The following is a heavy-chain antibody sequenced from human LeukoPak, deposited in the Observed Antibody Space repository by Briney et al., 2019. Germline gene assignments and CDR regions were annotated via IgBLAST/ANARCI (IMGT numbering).Heavy chain of an antibody. V-gene: IGHV4-39*01. CDR2: IYYSGST. CDR1: GGSISSSSYY. CDR3: ASQTYGSGSYGDY. D-gene: IGHD3-10*01. J-gene: IGHJ4*02. Sequence: SETLSLTCTVSGGSISSSSYYWGWIRQPPGKGLEWIGSIYYSGSTYYNPSLKSRVTISVDTSKNQFSLKLSSVTAADTAVYYCASQTYGSGSYGDYWGQGTLVTVSS.